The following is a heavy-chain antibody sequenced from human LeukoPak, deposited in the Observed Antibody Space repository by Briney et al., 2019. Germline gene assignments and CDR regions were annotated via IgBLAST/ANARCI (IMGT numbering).Heavy chain of an antibody. CDR3: AKDSPAVVVAYWFDP. CDR1: GFTFDDYA. V-gene: IGHV3-43*02. J-gene: IGHJ5*02. D-gene: IGHD2-15*01. Sequence: GGSLRLSCAASGFTFDDYAMHWVRQAPGKGLEWVSLISGDGGSTYYADSVKGRFTISRDNSKNTLYLQMNSLRAEDTAVYYCAKDSPAVVVAYWFDPWGQGTLVTVSS. CDR2: ISGDGGST.